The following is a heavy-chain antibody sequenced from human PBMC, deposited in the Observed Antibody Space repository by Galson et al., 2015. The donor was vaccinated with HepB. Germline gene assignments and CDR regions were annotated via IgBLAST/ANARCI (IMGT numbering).Heavy chain of an antibody. CDR3: ATVAWVVTSGFDI. V-gene: IGHV3-30*02. D-gene: IGHD4-23*01. CDR2: ISYDETTK. Sequence: SLRLSCAASGFAFSGYAMHWVRQAPLKGLEWVAYISYDETTKHYADSVKGRFNISRDNSKDTLYLQLNSLRTEDTAVYYCATVAWVVTSGFDIWGQGTMVTVSS. J-gene: IGHJ3*02. CDR1: GFAFSGYA.